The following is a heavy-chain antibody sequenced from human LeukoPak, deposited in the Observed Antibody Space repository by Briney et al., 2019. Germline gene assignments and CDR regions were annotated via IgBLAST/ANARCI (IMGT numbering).Heavy chain of an antibody. CDR2: IYYSGST. D-gene: IGHD3-10*01. Sequence: KPSETLSLTCTVYGGSFSGYYWSWIRQPPGKGLEWIGYIYYSGSTNYNPSLKSRVTISVDTSKNQFSLKLSSVTAADTAVYYCARVYGDYYGSGSYYYMDVWGKGTTVTVSS. CDR1: GGSFSGYY. V-gene: IGHV4-59*01. J-gene: IGHJ6*03. CDR3: ARVYGDYYGSGSYYYMDV.